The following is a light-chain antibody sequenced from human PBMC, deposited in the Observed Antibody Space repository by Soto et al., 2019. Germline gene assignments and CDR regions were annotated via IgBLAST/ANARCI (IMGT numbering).Light chain of an antibody. Sequence: DIQMTQSPSSLSASVGDTVTMTCRASQSIALSVNWYQQKPGKAPKLLIYVEFTLESGVPSRFSGSGSGTEFTLTISSLQPDDFATYYCQQYYTYWTFGQGTKVDIK. J-gene: IGKJ1*01. V-gene: IGKV1-39*01. CDR2: VEF. CDR1: QSIALS. CDR3: QQYYTYWT.